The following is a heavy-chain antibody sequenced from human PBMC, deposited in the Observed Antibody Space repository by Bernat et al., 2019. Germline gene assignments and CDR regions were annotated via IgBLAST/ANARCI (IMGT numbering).Heavy chain of an antibody. D-gene: IGHD3-22*01. Sequence: EVQLLESGGGLVQPGGSLRLSCAASGFTFSSYAMSWVRQAPGKGLEWVSAISGSGGSTYYADSVKGRFTSSRDNSKNTMYLQMNSLRAEDTAVYSCAKEGETDFYYVSSGYYLDYWGQGTLVTVSS. CDR1: GFTFSSYA. CDR3: AKEGETDFYYVSSGYYLDY. CDR2: ISGSGGST. J-gene: IGHJ4*02. V-gene: IGHV3-23*01.